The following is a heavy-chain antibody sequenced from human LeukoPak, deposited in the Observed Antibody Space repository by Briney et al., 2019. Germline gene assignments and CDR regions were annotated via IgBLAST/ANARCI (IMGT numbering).Heavy chain of an antibody. CDR2: IYSGGST. V-gene: IGHV3-66*01. CDR1: GFTVSSNY. CDR3: ARDPRSYSSSPYRDY. J-gene: IGHJ4*02. D-gene: IGHD6-13*01. Sequence: GGSLRLSCAASGFTVSSNYMSWVRQAPGKGLEWVSVIYSGGSTYYADSVKGRFTISRDNSKNTLYLQMNSLRAEDTAVYYCARDPRSYSSSPYRDYWGQGTLVTVSS.